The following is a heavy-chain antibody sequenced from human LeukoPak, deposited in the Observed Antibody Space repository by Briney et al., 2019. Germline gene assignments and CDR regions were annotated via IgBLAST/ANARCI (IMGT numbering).Heavy chain of an antibody. CDR2: IYSGGST. V-gene: IGHV3-53*01. CDR1: GFIVSNNY. D-gene: IGHD5-18*01. J-gene: IGHJ4*02. CDR3: ARDGGYSYGYGFDY. Sequence: GGSLRLSCAASGFIVSNNYMSWVRQAPGKGLEWVSVIYSGGSTYYADSVKGRFTISSYNSKNTLYLQMNSLRAEDTAVYYCARDGGYSYGYGFDYWGQGTLVTVSS.